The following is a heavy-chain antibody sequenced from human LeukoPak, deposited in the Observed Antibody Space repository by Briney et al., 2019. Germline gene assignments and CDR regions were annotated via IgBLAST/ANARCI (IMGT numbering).Heavy chain of an antibody. Sequence: RRASVKVSCKASGGTFSSYAISWVRQAPGQGLEWMGGIIPIFGTANYAQKFQGRVTITADESTSTAYMELSSLRSEDTAVYYCARATSYNWISPYPYYYGMDVWGQGTTVTVSS. V-gene: IGHV1-69*13. CDR2: IIPIFGTA. D-gene: IGHD1-20*01. CDR1: GGTFSSYA. CDR3: ARATSYNWISPYPYYYGMDV. J-gene: IGHJ6*02.